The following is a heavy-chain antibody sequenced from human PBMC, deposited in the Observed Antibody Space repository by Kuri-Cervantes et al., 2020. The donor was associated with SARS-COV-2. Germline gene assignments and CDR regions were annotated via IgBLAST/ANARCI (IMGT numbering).Heavy chain of an antibody. CDR1: GFTVSSNE. V-gene: IGHV3-21*01. Sequence: GGSLRLSCAASGFTVSSNEMSWVRQAPGKGLEWVSSISTRSTYIDYADSVKGRFTISRDNAKNSLYLQMNSLTAADTAVYYCARDLRLGKSLDYWGQGTLVTVSS. CDR3: ARDLRLGKSLDY. CDR2: ISTRSTYI. D-gene: IGHD7-27*01. J-gene: IGHJ4*02.